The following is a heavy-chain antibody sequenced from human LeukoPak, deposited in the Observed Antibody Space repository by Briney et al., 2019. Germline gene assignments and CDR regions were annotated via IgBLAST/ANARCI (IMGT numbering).Heavy chain of an antibody. V-gene: IGHV3-23*01. CDR1: GFTFGSYG. CDR2: ITPNADRT. Sequence: GGSLRLSCAASGFTFGSYGMSWVRQAPGKGLEWVSFITPNADRTSYADSVEGRFTISRDNPRNTLYMQMSSLRDEDTALYYCAIMHGYYDGSGYWVQWGQGTLVTVSS. J-gene: IGHJ1*01. CDR3: AIMHGYYDGSGYWVQ. D-gene: IGHD3-22*01.